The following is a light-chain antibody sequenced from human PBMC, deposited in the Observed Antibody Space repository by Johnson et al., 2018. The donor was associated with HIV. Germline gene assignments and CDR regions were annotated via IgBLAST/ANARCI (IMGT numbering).Light chain of an antibody. J-gene: IGLJ1*01. CDR3: GTWDNSLNVYV. Sequence: QSVLTQPASVSAASGQKVNISCSGSSSNIGNYYVSWYQHLPGTAPKLLIYDNNKRPSGIPDRFSGSKSGTSATLGIAGPPTGDEADYFCGTWDNSLNVYVFGTATMVTVL. CDR2: DNN. V-gene: IGLV1-51*01. CDR1: SSNIGNYY.